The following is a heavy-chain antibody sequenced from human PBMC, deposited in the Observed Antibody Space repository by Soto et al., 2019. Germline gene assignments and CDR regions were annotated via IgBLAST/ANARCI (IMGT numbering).Heavy chain of an antibody. CDR3: ARDYYDSSGSPYGMDV. CDR1: GGTFSSYA. J-gene: IGHJ6*02. CDR2: IIPIFGTA. Sequence: ASVKVSCKASGGTFSSYAISWVRQAPGQGLEWMGGIIPIFGTANYAQKFQGRVTITADESTSTAYMELSSLRSEDTAVYYCARDYYDSSGSPYGMDVWGQGTTVTVS. V-gene: IGHV1-69*13. D-gene: IGHD3-22*01.